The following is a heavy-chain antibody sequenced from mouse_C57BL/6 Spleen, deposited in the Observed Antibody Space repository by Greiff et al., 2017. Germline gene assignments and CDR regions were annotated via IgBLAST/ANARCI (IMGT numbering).Heavy chain of an antibody. V-gene: IGHV5-6*01. Sequence: DVHLVESGGDLVKPGGSLKLSCAASGFTFSSYGMSWVRQTPDKRLEWVATISSGGSYTYYPDSVKGRFTISRDNAKNTLYLQMSSLKSEDTAMYYCARLDYDDEGYYFDYWGQGTTLTVSS. CDR1: GFTFSSYG. J-gene: IGHJ2*01. D-gene: IGHD2-4*01. CDR2: ISSGGSYT. CDR3: ARLDYDDEGYYFDY.